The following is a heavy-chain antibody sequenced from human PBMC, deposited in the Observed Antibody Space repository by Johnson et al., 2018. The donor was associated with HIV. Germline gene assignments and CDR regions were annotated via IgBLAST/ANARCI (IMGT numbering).Heavy chain of an antibody. J-gene: IGHJ3*02. Sequence: VQLVESGGGLVQPGGSLRLSCAASGFTFSSYWMSWVRQAPGKGLEWVANIKQDGSEKYYVDSVKGRFTISRDNARNSLYLQMNSLRAEDTAVYFCARDRGYDAFDIWGQGTMVTVSS. CDR3: ARDRGYDAFDI. CDR1: GFTFSSYW. CDR2: IKQDGSEK. V-gene: IGHV3-7*01. D-gene: IGHD3-22*01.